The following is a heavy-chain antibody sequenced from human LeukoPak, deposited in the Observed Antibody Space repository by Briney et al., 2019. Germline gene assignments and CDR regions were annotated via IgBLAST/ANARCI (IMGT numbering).Heavy chain of an antibody. CDR3: ARDNEPYCSSTSCYLIDY. J-gene: IGHJ4*02. V-gene: IGHV1-18*01. CDR2: IIAYNGNT. D-gene: IGHD2-2*01. CDR1: GYPFTSYG. Sequence: AAAQVSFKAPGYPFTSYGISWVRQAPGQGLEWMGWIIAYNGNTNYAQKLQGRVTITTDTSTSTAYMELRSLRSDDTAVYYCARDNEPYCSSTSCYLIDYWGQGTLVTVSS.